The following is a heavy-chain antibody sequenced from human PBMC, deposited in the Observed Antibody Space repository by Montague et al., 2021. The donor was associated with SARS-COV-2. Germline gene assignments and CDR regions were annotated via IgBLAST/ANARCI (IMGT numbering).Heavy chain of an antibody. V-gene: IGHV4-59*01. CDR2: IYYSGST. D-gene: IGHD6-13*01. Sequence: SETLSLTCTVSSGSISSYYWSWIRQPPGKGLEWIGYIYYSGSTNYNPSLKSRVTISVDTSKNQFSLKLSSVTAADTAVYYCAGGAGYSSSWYLAFEIWGQGTMVTASS. CDR1: SGSISSYY. J-gene: IGHJ3*02. CDR3: AGGAGYSSSWYLAFEI.